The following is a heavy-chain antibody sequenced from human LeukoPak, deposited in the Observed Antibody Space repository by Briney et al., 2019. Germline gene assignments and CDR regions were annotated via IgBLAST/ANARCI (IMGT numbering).Heavy chain of an antibody. CDR2: INHSGST. V-gene: IGHV4-34*01. Sequence: PSETLSLTCAVYGGSFSGYYWSWIRQPPGKGLEWIGEINHSGSTNYNPSLKSRVTISVDTSKNQFSLKLSSVTAADTAVYYCARGYYDSSGYYYGFFDYWGQGTLVTVSS. J-gene: IGHJ4*02. CDR1: GGSFSGYY. D-gene: IGHD3-22*01. CDR3: ARGYYDSSGYYYGFFDY.